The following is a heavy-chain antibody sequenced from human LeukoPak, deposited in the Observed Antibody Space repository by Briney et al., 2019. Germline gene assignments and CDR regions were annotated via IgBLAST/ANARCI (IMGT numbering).Heavy chain of an antibody. D-gene: IGHD5-18*01. CDR1: GFTFSSYE. CDR3: ARDSDTAYY. V-gene: IGHV3-48*03. J-gene: IGHJ4*02. Sequence: HSGGSLRLSCAASGFTFSSYEMNWVRQAPGKGLEWVSYISSSGSTIYYADSVKGRFTISRDNAKNSLYLQMNSLRAEDTAAYYCARDSDTAYYWGQGTLVTVSS. CDR2: ISSSGSTI.